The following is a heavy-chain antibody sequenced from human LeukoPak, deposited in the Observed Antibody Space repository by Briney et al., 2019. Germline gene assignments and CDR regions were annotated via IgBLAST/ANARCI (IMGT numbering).Heavy chain of an antibody. CDR2: INRDGYNT. Sequence: GGSLRLSCAASGFTLSSYWMHWVRQAPGKGLVWVSRINRDGYNTNYADSVKGRFTIARDNAKNTLYLQMNSLRAEDTAVYYCARESLFGDSVDSWGQGTLVTVSS. CDR3: ARESLFGDSVDS. CDR1: GFTLSSYW. D-gene: IGHD4-17*01. V-gene: IGHV3-74*01. J-gene: IGHJ4*02.